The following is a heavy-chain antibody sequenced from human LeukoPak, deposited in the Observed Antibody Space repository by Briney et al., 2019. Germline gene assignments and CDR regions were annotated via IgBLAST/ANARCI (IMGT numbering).Heavy chain of an antibody. V-gene: IGHV1-18*01. CDR3: ARAHSWSSGYYCDY. Sequence: ASVKVSCKASGYTFTSYGISWVRQAPGQGLEWMGWISAYNGNTKYTQKLQGRVTMTTDTSTSTAYMELRSLRSDDTAVYYCARAHSWSSGYYCDYWGQGTLVTVSS. J-gene: IGHJ4*02. CDR1: GYTFTSYG. D-gene: IGHD3-22*01. CDR2: ISAYNGNT.